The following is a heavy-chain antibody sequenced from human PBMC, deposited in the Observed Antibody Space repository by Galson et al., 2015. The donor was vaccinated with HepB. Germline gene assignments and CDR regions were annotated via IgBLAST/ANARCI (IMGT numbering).Heavy chain of an antibody. CDR2: ISSSSSYI. CDR3: ARFGYSSGWYSGDYGMDV. CDR1: GFTFSSYS. V-gene: IGHV3-21*01. Sequence: SLRLSCAASGFTFSSYSMNWVRQAPGKGLEWVSSISSSSSYIYYADSVKGRFTISRDNAKNSLYLQMNSLRAEDTAVYYCARFGYSSGWYSGDYGMDVWGQGTTVTVSS. J-gene: IGHJ6*02. D-gene: IGHD6-19*01.